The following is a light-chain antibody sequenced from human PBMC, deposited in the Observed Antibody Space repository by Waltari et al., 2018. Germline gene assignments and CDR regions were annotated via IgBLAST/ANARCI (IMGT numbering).Light chain of an antibody. CDR3: QHRTNWVPGMYT. J-gene: IGKJ2*01. Sequence: EIVLTQSPATLSLSPGESATLSCRASQSVSGSLAWYQQKPGQPPRLLIYDSSNRATGIPARFSGIGSGTDFTLTISSLTPEDFAVYFCQHRTNWVPGMYTFGQGTKLEIK. CDR2: DSS. V-gene: IGKV3-11*01. CDR1: QSVSGS.